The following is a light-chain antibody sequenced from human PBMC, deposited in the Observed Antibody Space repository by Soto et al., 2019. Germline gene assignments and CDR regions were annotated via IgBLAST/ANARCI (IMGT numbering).Light chain of an antibody. CDR3: QQYNNWT. CDR1: QSVSSN. Sequence: EIVMTQSPATLSVSPGERATLSCRASQSVSSNLAWYQQKPGQAPRLLIYGAYTRATGIPARFSGSGSGTEFTLTISSLQSEDFAVYYCQQYNNWTFGQGTKV. V-gene: IGKV3-15*01. CDR2: GAY. J-gene: IGKJ1*01.